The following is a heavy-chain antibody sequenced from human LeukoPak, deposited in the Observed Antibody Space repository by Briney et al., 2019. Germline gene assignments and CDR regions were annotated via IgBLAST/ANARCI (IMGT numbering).Heavy chain of an antibody. CDR1: GFTFSSYW. Sequence: GGSLRLSCAASGFTFSSYWMSWVRQAPGKGLEWVANIKQDGSQKSYVDSVKGRFTISRDNAKNSLYLQMNSLRAEGTAVYYCARDSPFLDYWGQGTLVTVSS. CDR3: ARDSPFLDY. V-gene: IGHV3-7*01. CDR2: IKQDGSQK. J-gene: IGHJ4*02.